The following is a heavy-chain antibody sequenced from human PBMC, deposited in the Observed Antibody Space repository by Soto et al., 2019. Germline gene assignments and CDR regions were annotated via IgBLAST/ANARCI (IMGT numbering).Heavy chain of an antibody. Sequence: EVQLLESGGGLVQPGGSLRLSCAASGFTFSSYAMTWVRQAPGKGLEWVSAISGSGGSTYYADSVKGRFTISRDNSKNTLCLQMNSLRVEDTAVYYCAKSTPPDPYCGAYDWGQGTLVTVSS. CDR2: ISGSGGST. V-gene: IGHV3-23*01. CDR3: AKSTPPDPYCGAYD. CDR1: GFTFSSYA. D-gene: IGHD2-21*01. J-gene: IGHJ4*02.